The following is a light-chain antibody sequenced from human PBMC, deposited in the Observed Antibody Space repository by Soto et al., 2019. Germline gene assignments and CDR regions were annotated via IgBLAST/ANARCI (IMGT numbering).Light chain of an antibody. CDR3: QQRGKWPST. CDR1: QSVDRY. CDR2: DAS. Sequence: EVVLTQSPDTLSLSPGETATLSCRASQSVDRYVAWYQQKLGQAPRLLIYDASTRATGVGARFTGSGSATDFCLTITSLEPEDVVVYYCQQRGKWPSTFGPGTKVEMK. J-gene: IGKJ2*02. V-gene: IGKV3-11*01.